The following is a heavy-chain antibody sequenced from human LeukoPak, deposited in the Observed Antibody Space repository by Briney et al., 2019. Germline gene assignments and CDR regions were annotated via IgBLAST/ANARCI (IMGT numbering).Heavy chain of an antibody. V-gene: IGHV3-7*01. CDR3: ARTPQYCSSTSCYPSTYYFDY. J-gene: IGHJ4*02. CDR2: IKQDGSEK. CDR1: GFTFSSYW. Sequence: QTGGSLRLSCAASGFTFSSYWMSWVRQAPGKGLEWVANIKQDGSEKYYVDSVMGRFTISRDNAKNSLYLQMNSLRAEDTAVYYCARTPQYCSSTSCYPSTYYFDYWGQGTLVTVSS. D-gene: IGHD2-2*01.